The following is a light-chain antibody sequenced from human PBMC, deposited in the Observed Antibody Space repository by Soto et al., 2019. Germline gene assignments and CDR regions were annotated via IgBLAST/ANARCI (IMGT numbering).Light chain of an antibody. CDR2: DAS. Sequence: EIVLTQSPATLSLSPGERATLSCRASQSVGTILAWYQQKPGQAPRLIIYDASNTATGIPARVSGTGSGTDFALTISSVEHDDFSVYYWHHRTNSAMTFGQGTKLDIK. CDR3: HHRTNSAMT. J-gene: IGKJ2*01. CDR1: QSVGTI. V-gene: IGKV3-11*01.